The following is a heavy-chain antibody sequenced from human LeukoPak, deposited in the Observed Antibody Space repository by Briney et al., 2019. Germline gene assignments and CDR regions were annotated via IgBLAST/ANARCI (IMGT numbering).Heavy chain of an antibody. J-gene: IGHJ4*02. CDR3: ARDSYGDCVDY. CDR1: GFTFSSYS. CDR2: ISSSSSYI. Sequence: PGGPLRLSCAASGFTFSSYSMNWVRQAPGKGLEWVSSISSSSSYIYYADSVKGRFTISRDNAKSSLYLQMNSLRAEDTAVYYCARDSYGDCVDYWGQGTLVTVSS. D-gene: IGHD4-17*01. V-gene: IGHV3-21*01.